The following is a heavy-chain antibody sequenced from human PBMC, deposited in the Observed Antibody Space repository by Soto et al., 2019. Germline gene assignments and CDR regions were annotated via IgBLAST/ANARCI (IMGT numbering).Heavy chain of an antibody. V-gene: IGHV1-58*01. J-gene: IGHJ4*02. CDR2: IVVGSGKT. CDR1: GLTFTISA. CDR3: AADGIAARPSDY. D-gene: IGHD6-6*01. Sequence: SVNVSCNASGLTFTISAGQCVQQARGHSVAWIGWIVVGSGKTNYAQKFQKRVTITRDMSTSTAYMELSSLRSEKTAVYYCAADGIAARPSDYWGQGTLVTVSS.